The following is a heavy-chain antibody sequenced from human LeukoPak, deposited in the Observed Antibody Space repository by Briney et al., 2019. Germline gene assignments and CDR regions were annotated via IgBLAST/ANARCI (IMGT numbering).Heavy chain of an antibody. V-gene: IGHV4-30-4*01. CDR1: GGSLSSGDYY. CDR2: IYYSGST. CDR3: ARDGFNWFDP. J-gene: IGHJ5*02. Sequence: SQTLSLTCTVSGGSLSSGDYYWGWLRQPPGKGLEWIGYIYYSGSTYYNPSLKSRVTISVDTSKNQFSLKLSSVTAADTAVYYCARDGFNWFDPWGQGTLVTVSS.